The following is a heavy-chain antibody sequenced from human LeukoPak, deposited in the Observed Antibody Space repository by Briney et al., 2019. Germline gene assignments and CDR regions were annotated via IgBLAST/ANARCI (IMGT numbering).Heavy chain of an antibody. V-gene: IGHV1-69*13. CDR2: IIPIFGTA. J-gene: IGHJ6*02. D-gene: IGHD3-3*01. CDR1: GGTFSSYA. CDR3: ARDHPDSPGMDV. Sequence: SVKVSCKASGGTFSSYAISWVRQAPGQGLEWMGGIIPIFGTANYAQKFQGRVTITADESTSTAYMELSSLRSEDTAVYYCARDHPDSPGMDVWGQGTTVTVSS.